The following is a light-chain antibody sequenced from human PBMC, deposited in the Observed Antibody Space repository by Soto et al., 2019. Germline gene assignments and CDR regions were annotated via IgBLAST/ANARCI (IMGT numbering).Light chain of an antibody. CDR1: QSVSSN. J-gene: IGKJ1*01. CDR2: GAS. Sequence: DIVMTQSPDSMAVSLGERATLSCRASQSVSSNLAWYQQKPGQAPRLLIYGASTRATGIPARFSGSGSGTEFTLTISSLQSEDFAVYYCQQYNNWPRTFGQGTKVDIK. CDR3: QQYNNWPRT. V-gene: IGKV3-15*01.